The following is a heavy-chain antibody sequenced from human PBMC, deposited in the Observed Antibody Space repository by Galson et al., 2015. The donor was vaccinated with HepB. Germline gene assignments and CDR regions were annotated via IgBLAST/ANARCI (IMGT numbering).Heavy chain of an antibody. CDR2: IWYDGSNK. CDR1: GFTFSRYG. D-gene: IGHD4-17*01. V-gene: IGHV3-33*01. Sequence: RLSCAASGFTFSRYGMHWVRQAPGKGLECVAVIWYDGSNKYYADSVKGRFTISRDNSKNTLYLQMNSLRAEDTAVYYCARDKGIGGDPVTTELFSSGMDVWGQGTTVTVSS. J-gene: IGHJ6*02. CDR3: ARDKGIGGDPVTTELFSSGMDV.